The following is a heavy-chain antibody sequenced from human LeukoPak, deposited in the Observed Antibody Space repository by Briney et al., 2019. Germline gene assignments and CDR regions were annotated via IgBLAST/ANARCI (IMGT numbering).Heavy chain of an antibody. Sequence: GSLRLSCAASGFTFSSYAMHWVRQPPGKGLEWIGEIHHSGSTNYNPSLKSRVTISVDKSDNQFSLKVSSVTAADTAVYYCARHIAVTGQRGFDYWGQGTLVTVSS. CDR3: ARHIAVTGQRGFDY. CDR2: IHHSGST. D-gene: IGHD6-19*01. V-gene: IGHV4-4*02. J-gene: IGHJ4*02. CDR1: GFTFSSYA.